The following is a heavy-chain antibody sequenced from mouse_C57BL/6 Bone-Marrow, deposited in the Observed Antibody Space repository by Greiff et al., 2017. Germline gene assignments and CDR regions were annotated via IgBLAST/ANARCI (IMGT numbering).Heavy chain of an antibody. Sequence: VQLQQSGAELARPGASVKLSCKASGYTFTSYGISWVKQRTGQGLEWIGEIYPRSGNTYYNEKFKGKATLTADKSSSTAYMELRSLTSEDSAVYFCAGTGTVFAYWAKGLWSLSLQ. CDR2: IYPRSGNT. D-gene: IGHD4-1*01. V-gene: IGHV1-81*01. CDR3: AGTGTVFAY. J-gene: IGHJ3*01. CDR1: GYTFTSYG.